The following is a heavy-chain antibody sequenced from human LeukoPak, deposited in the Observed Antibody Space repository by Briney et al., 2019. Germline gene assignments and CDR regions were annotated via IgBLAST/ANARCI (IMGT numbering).Heavy chain of an antibody. Sequence: KTSETLSLTCAVYGGSFSGYYWSWIRQPPGKGLEWIGYIYSSGSTNYNPSLKSRVSISADTSKNEFSLKLRSVTAADTAVYFCARVDTSLVPDAFDIWGQGSMVTVSS. CDR2: IYSSGST. CDR1: GGSFSGYY. V-gene: IGHV4-59*01. CDR3: ARVDTSLVPDAFDI. J-gene: IGHJ3*02. D-gene: IGHD5-18*01.